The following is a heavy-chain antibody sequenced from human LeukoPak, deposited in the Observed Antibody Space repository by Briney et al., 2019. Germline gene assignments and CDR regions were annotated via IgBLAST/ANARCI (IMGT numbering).Heavy chain of an antibody. V-gene: IGHV3-23*01. J-gene: IGHJ4*02. D-gene: IGHD5-18*01. Sequence: PGGTLRLSCAASGFTFSSYAMSWVRQAPGKGLEWVSAISSSGGGTYYADSVKGRFTISRDNSKNTLYLQMNSLRAEDTAVYYCAKDITAMGDYWGQGTLVTVSS. CDR3: AKDITAMGDY. CDR2: ISSSGGGT. CDR1: GFTFSSYA.